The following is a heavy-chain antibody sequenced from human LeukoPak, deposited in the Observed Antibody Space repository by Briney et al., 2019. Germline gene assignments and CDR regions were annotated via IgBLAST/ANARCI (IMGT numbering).Heavy chain of an antibody. V-gene: IGHV4-38-2*01. CDR1: GYSISSGYY. D-gene: IGHD5-12*01. Sequence: SETLSLTCAVSGYSISSGYYWGWIRQPPGQGLEWIGSIYHSGSTYYNPSLKSRVTISVDTSKNQFSLKLSSVTAADTAVYYCARAYSGYDSVFPRFDPWGQGTLVTVSS. CDR2: IYHSGST. J-gene: IGHJ5*02. CDR3: ARAYSGYDSVFPRFDP.